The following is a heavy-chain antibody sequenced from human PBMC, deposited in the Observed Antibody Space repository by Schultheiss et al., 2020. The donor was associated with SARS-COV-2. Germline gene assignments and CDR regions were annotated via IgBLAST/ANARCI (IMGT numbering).Heavy chain of an antibody. J-gene: IGHJ1*01. Sequence: ASVKVSCKASGYTFTGYYMHWVRQAPGQGLEWMGWISAYNGNTNYAQKFQGRVTMTRDTSISTAYMELSRLRSDDTAVYYCARWKLLGYCSSTSCYEYFQHWGQGTLVTVSS. CDR3: ARWKLLGYCSSTSCYEYFQH. V-gene: IGHV1-2*02. D-gene: IGHD2-2*01. CDR1: GYTFTGYY. CDR2: ISAYNGNT.